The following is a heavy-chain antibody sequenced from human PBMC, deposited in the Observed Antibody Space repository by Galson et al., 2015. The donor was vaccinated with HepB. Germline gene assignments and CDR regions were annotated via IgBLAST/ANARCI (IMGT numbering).Heavy chain of an antibody. Sequence: SETLSLTCTVSGGSISSYYWSWIRQPPRKGLEWIGYIYYSGSTNYNPSLKSRVTISVDTSKNQFSLKLSSVTAADTAVYYCARAPGYSSSWYVVPYAYPNYYYYYGMDVWGQGTTVTVSS. CDR1: GGSISSYY. D-gene: IGHD6-13*01. CDR2: IYYSGST. J-gene: IGHJ6*02. V-gene: IGHV4-59*12. CDR3: ARAPGYSSSWYVVPYAYPNYYYYYGMDV.